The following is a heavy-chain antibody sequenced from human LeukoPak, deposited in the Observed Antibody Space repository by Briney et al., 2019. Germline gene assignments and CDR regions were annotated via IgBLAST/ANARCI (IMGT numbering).Heavy chain of an antibody. CDR2: ISSSSTNI. D-gene: IGHD2-21*02. V-gene: IGHV3-21*01. J-gene: IGHJ3*02. CDR3: ARKLYGDNSHDAFDI. Sequence: KTGGSLRLSCAASGFTFSSYTMNWVRQAPGKGLEWVSCISSSSTNIYYADSVKGRFTISRDNAKNSLYLQMNSLRAEDTAVYYCARKLYGDNSHDAFDIWGQGTMVIVSS. CDR1: GFTFSSYT.